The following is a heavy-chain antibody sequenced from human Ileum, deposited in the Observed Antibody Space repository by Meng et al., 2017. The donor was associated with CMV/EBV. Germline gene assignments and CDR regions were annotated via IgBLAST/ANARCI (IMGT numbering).Heavy chain of an antibody. CDR3: VRVVIAAGTDWFDP. CDR2: MYYSGST. D-gene: IGHD6-13*01. V-gene: IGHV4-39*02. Sequence: QLPPQGSGPGLVKPSATLSLTRTVSGGSLSSNSHYWGWIRLPPGKGLEFIASMYYSGSTYYNPSLKSRTTTSLDTSKNQFSLNLTSVTAADTAVYYCVRVVIAAGTDWFDPWGQGTLVTVSS. J-gene: IGHJ5*02. CDR1: GGSLSSNSHY.